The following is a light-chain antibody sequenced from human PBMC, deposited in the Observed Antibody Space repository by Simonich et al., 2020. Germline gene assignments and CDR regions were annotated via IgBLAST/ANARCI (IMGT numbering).Light chain of an antibody. CDR3: QQYGSSHHT. J-gene: IGKJ2*01. V-gene: IGKV3D-20*01. CDR1: QSVSSSY. CDR2: DES. Sequence: EIVLTQSPGTLSLSPGERATLSCRASQSVSSSYLAWYQQKPGLAPRLLIYDESSRATGIPDRFSGSGSGTDFTLTISRLEPEDFAVYYCQQYGSSHHTFGQWTKLEIK.